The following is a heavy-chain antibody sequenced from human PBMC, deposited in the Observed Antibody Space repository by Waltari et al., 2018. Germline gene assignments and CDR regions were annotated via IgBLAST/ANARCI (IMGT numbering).Heavy chain of an antibody. V-gene: IGHV4-38-2*01. CDR1: GYSISSGYY. Sequence: QVQLQESGPGLVKPSATLSLTCAVSGYSISSGYYWGWLRQPPGKGLEWIGSIYHSGSTYYNPSLKSRVTISVDTSKNQFSLKLSSVTAADTAVYYCARALGTTGPFDIWGQGTMVTVSS. CDR3: ARALGTTGPFDI. D-gene: IGHD1-7*01. J-gene: IGHJ3*02. CDR2: IYHSGST.